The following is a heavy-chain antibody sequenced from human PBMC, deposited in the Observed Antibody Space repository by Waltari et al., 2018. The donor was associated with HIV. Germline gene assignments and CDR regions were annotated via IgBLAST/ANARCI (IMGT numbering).Heavy chain of an antibody. J-gene: IGHJ3*02. Sequence: QVQLVQSGAEVKKPGASVQVSCKASGYTFTSYAINWVRPATGQGLEWMGWMNPNSGNTGYAQKFQGRVTMTRNTSISTAYMELSSLRSEDTAVYYCARRTTVTQGGVPDAFDIWGQGTMVTVSS. CDR2: MNPNSGNT. D-gene: IGHD4-17*01. CDR3: ARRTTVTQGGVPDAFDI. CDR1: GYTFTSYA. V-gene: IGHV1-8*01.